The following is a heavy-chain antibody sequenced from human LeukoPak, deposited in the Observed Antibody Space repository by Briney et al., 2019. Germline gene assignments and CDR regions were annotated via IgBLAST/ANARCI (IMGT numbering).Heavy chain of an antibody. V-gene: IGHV1-46*01. CDR1: GYTFTSYY. J-gene: IGHJ3*02. Sequence: ASVKVSCKASGYTFTSYYMHWVRQAPGQGLEWMGIINPSGGSTSYAQKFQGRVTMTRDMSTSTVYMELSSLRSEDTAVYYCARDLGGADAFDIWGQGTKVTVSS. CDR2: INPSGGST. CDR3: ARDLGGADAFDI. D-gene: IGHD3-16*01.